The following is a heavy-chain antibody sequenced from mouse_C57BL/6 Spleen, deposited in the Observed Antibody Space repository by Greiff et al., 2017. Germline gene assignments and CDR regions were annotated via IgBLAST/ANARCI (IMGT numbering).Heavy chain of an antibody. CDR3: AWGDYGSSYYAMDY. D-gene: IGHD1-1*01. CDR1: GYTFTSYW. V-gene: IGHV1-74*01. Sequence: QVQLQQSGAELVKPGASVKVSCKASGYTFTSYWMHWVKQRPGHGLVCIGRIHPSDSDPTYNQKFKGKATLTVDKSSSTAYRQLSSLTSEDSAVYYCAWGDYGSSYYAMDYGGQGTSVTVSS. J-gene: IGHJ4*01. CDR2: IHPSDSDP.